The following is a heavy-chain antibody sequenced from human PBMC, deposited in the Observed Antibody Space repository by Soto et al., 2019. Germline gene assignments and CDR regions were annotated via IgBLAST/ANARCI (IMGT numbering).Heavy chain of an antibody. CDR2: IIPIFGTA. J-gene: IGHJ4*02. Sequence: GASVKVSCKASGGTFSSYAISWVRPAPGQGLEWMGGIIPIFGTANYAQKFQGRVTITADESTSTAYMELSSLRSEDTAVYYCAIPGRGSGSYYAFDYWGQGTLVTVSS. CDR3: AIPGRGSGSYYAFDY. V-gene: IGHV1-69*13. D-gene: IGHD3-10*01. CDR1: GGTFSSYA.